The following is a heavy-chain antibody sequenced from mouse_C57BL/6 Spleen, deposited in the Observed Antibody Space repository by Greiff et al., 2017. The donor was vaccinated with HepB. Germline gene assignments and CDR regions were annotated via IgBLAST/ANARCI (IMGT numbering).Heavy chain of an antibody. CDR1: GYTFTSYG. V-gene: IGHV1-81*01. CDR2: IYPRSGNT. D-gene: IGHD1-1*01. J-gene: IGHJ2*01. Sequence: QVQLQQSGAELARPGASVKLSCKASGYTFTSYGISWVKQRTGQGLEWIGEIYPRSGNTYYNEKFKGKATLTADKSSSTAYMELRSLTSEDSAVYFCARGDYHGSSLYYFDYWGQGTTLTVSS. CDR3: ARGDYHGSSLYYFDY.